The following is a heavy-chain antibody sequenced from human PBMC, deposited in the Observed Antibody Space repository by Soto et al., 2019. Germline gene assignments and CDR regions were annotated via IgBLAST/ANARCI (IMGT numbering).Heavy chain of an antibody. CDR2: ISGGGYRA. D-gene: IGHD5-12*01. Sequence: EVQLLESGGGLVRPGGSWGFSGLFLGLSLRSLACYWVPRAPGRGLEGVAGISGGGYRAYYPDPVRGRFTISRDNSKNTVYLQIDNLRADDTAVYYCAKAQGVATIKSNFDYWGQGTLVTVAS. V-gene: IGHV3-23*01. CDR1: GLSLRSLA. CDR3: AKAQGVATIKSNFDY. J-gene: IGHJ4*02.